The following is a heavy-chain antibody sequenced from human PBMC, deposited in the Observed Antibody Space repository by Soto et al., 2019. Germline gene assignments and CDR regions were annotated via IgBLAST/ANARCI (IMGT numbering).Heavy chain of an antibody. D-gene: IGHD3-22*01. V-gene: IGHV3-15*01. Sequence: GGSLRLSCVASGVTPNNAWMNWVRQAPGKGLEWVGRIKSKTDGGTTDYAALVKGRFTISRDDSKTTLYLQMNGLKTEDTAVYYCTTAENHCDSSSFDYWGQGTLVTVSS. CDR3: TTAENHCDSSSFDY. J-gene: IGHJ4*02. CDR2: IKSKTDGGTT. CDR1: GVTPNNAW.